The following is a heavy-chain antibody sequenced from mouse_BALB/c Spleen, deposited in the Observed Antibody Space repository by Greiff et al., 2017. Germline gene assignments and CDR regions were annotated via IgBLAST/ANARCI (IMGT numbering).Heavy chain of an antibody. D-gene: IGHD1-1*01. V-gene: IGHV5-9-3*01. Sequence: EVQVVESGGGLVKPGGSLKLSCAASGFTFSSYAMSWVRQTPEKRLEWVATISSGGSYTYYPDSVKGRFTISRDNAKNTLYLQMSSLRSEDTSMYCCAREEVDWYFDVWGAGTTVTVSS. CDR1: GFTFSSYA. CDR3: AREEVDWYFDV. CDR2: ISSGGSYT. J-gene: IGHJ1*01.